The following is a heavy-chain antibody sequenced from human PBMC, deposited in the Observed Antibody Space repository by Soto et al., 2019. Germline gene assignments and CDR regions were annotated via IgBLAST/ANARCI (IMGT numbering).Heavy chain of an antibody. CDR2: ISGSGGST. CDR3: AKTGSGPHFDY. Sequence: PGGSLRLSCAASGFTVSSTYMSWVRQAPGKGLEWVSVISGSGGSTYYADSVKGRFTISRDNSKNTLFIQMNSLRAEDTAVYYCAKTGSGPHFDYWGQGTLVTVS. J-gene: IGHJ4*02. CDR1: GFTVSSTY. D-gene: IGHD6-19*01. V-gene: IGHV3-23*01.